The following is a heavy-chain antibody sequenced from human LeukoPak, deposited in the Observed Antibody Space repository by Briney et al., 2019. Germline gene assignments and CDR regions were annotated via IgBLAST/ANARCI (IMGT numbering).Heavy chain of an antibody. D-gene: IGHD2-8*01. V-gene: IGHV3-48*01. CDR2: ISSSSSTI. CDR3: ARGVYCTNGVCYSDFDY. J-gene: IGHJ4*02. CDR1: GFTFSSYS. Sequence: GGSLRLSCAASGFTFSSYSMNWARQAPGKGLEWVSYISSSSSTIYYADSVKGRFTISRDNAKNSLYLQMNSLRAEDTAVYYCARGVYCTNGVCYSDFDYWGQGTLVTVSS.